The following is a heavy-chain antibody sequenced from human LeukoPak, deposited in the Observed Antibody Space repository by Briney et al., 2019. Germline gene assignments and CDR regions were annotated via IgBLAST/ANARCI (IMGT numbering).Heavy chain of an antibody. CDR2: ISYDGSNK. CDR1: GFTFSSYA. Sequence: GGSLRLSCAASGFTFSSYAMHWVRQAPGKGLEWVAVISYDGSNKYYADSVKGRFTISRDNSKNTLYLQMNSLRAEDTAVYYCARDLRAWYYTSERCGGSCQLGYWGQGTLVTVSS. D-gene: IGHD2-15*01. V-gene: IGHV3-30*04. J-gene: IGHJ4*02. CDR3: ARDLRAWYYTSERCGGSCQLGY.